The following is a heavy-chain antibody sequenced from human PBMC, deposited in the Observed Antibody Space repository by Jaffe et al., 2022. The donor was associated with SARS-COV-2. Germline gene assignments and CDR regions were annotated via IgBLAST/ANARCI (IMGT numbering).Heavy chain of an antibody. CDR1: GYTFTSYD. J-gene: IGHJ5*02. Sequence: QVQLVQSGAEVKKPGASVKVSCKASGYTFTSYDINWVRQATGQGLEWMGWMNPNSGNTGYAQKFQGRVTMTRNTSISTAYMELSSLRSEDTAVYYCARGGHCSSTSCHDEFDPWGQGTLVTVSS. CDR2: MNPNSGNT. CDR3: ARGGHCSSTSCHDEFDP. D-gene: IGHD2-2*01. V-gene: IGHV1-8*01.